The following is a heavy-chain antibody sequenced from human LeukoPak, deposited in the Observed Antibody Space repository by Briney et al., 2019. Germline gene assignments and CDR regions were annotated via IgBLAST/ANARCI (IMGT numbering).Heavy chain of an antibody. CDR1: GDSFSKYC. Sequence: SETLSLACAVYGDSFSKYCWSWVRQPPGKGLEGIGEINDSGSTNYNPSLKSLVTISVDTSKNQFSLKLSSVTAADTAVYYCASRVLASSDFDYCGQGTLVTVSS. CDR3: ASRVLASSDFDY. D-gene: IGHD2-8*02. J-gene: IGHJ4*02. V-gene: IGHV4-34*01. CDR2: INDSGST.